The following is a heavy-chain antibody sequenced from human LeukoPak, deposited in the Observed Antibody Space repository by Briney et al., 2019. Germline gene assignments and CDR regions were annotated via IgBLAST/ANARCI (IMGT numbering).Heavy chain of an antibody. CDR1: KFAFSSYA. CDR2: ISGGGGNT. D-gene: IGHD6-25*01. CDR3: AREGPYSSGTFRY. Sequence: AGGSLGLSCAASKFAFSSYAMSWVRQAPGKGLEWVSAISGGGGNTYYADSVKGRFTISRDNSKNMVYLQMNSLRTEDTAVYYCAREGPYSSGTFRYWGQGTLVTVSS. J-gene: IGHJ4*02. V-gene: IGHV3-23*01.